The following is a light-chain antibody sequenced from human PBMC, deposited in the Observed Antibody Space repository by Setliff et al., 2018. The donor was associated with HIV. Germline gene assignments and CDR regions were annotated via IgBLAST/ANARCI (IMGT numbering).Light chain of an antibody. Sequence: QSVLTQPPSVSGSPGQSVTISCTGTSSDVGSYNRVSWYQQPPGTAPKLMIYEVSNRPSGVPDRFSGSKSGNTASLTISGLQAEDEADYYCSSCSSTSTLYVFGTGTKVTVL. CDR1: SSDVGSYNR. V-gene: IGLV2-18*02. CDR3: SSCSSTSTLYV. J-gene: IGLJ1*01. CDR2: EVS.